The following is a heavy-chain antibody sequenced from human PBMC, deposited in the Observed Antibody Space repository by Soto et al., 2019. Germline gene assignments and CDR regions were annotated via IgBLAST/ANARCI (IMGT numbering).Heavy chain of an antibody. D-gene: IGHD2-2*01. CDR2: IDPSDSYT. CDR1: GYSFTSYW. Sequence: ESLKISCKGSGYSFTSYWISWVRQMPGKGLEWMGRIDPSDSYTNYSPSFQGHVTISADKSISTAYLQWSSLKASDTAMYYCARHQDIVVVPAATGPWYGMDVWGQGTTVTVSS. CDR3: ARHQDIVVVPAATGPWYGMDV. V-gene: IGHV5-10-1*01. J-gene: IGHJ6*02.